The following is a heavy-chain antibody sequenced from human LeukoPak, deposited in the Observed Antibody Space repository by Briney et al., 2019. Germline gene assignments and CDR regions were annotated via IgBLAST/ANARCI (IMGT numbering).Heavy chain of an antibody. Sequence: SVKVSCKASGGTFSSYAISWVRQAPGQGLEWMGGIIPIFGTANYAQKFQGRVTITTDESTSTAYMELSSLRSEDTAVYYCARGVLGSSRYYYYYYMDVWGKGTTVTVSS. CDR3: ARGVLGSSRYYYYYYMDV. V-gene: IGHV1-69*05. D-gene: IGHD3-10*01. CDR2: IIPIFGTA. CDR1: GGTFSSYA. J-gene: IGHJ6*03.